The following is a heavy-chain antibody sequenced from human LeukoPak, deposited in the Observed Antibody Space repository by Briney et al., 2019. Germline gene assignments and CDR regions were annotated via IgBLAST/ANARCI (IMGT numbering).Heavy chain of an antibody. CDR3: ARGSLRFDWKCPFDY. D-gene: IGHD3-9*01. Sequence: GASVKVSCKASGYTFTDNYIHWVRQAPGQGLEWMGWINPSSGSAHFAQNSQGRVTMTRDTSISTAYMELSRLRSDDTAVYYCARGSLRFDWKCPFDYWGQGTLVTVSS. J-gene: IGHJ4*02. V-gene: IGHV1-2*02. CDR1: GYTFTDNY. CDR2: INPSSGSA.